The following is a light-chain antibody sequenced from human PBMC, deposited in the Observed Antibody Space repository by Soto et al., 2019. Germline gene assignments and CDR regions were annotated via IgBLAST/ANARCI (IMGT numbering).Light chain of an antibody. CDR2: GAS. CDR1: QGIRDD. CDR3: LQHNTYPRT. J-gene: IGKJ1*01. Sequence: DIQITQSPSSLSASVGDRVTITCLASQGIRDDLSWYQQKPGKAPKRLIYGASTLQSGVPLRFSGRGSGTGFTLTISSLQPEDSATYYCLQHNTYPRTFGQGTKVDIK. V-gene: IGKV1-17*01.